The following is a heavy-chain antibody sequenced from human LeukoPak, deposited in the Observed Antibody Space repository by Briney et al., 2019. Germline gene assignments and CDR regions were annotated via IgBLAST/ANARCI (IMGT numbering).Heavy chain of an antibody. CDR1: GGSISSNSYY. CDR2: IYYSGST. Sequence: PSETLSLTCTVSGGSISSNSYYWGWIRQPPGKGLEWIGTIYYSGSTYYNPSLKSRVTISVDTSKYQFSLKLSSVTAADTAVYYCARSTYHDFWSGYYTGFIIDYWGRGTLVTVSS. J-gene: IGHJ4*02. V-gene: IGHV4-39*01. D-gene: IGHD3-3*01. CDR3: ARSTYHDFWSGYYTGFIIDY.